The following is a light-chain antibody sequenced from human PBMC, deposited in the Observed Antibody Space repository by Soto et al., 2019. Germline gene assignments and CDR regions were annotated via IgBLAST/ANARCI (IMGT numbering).Light chain of an antibody. CDR3: TAFSANRVYL. CDR2: GVH. CDR1: SNDIGTYDY. V-gene: IGLV2-14*03. J-gene: IGLJ1*01. Sequence: QSALTQPISVSGSPGQSITISCNGNSNDIGTYDYVCRHQQHPGKATRLLIHGVHNRPPGMSDRLSASKSGLTASPTIAALQAEAEADYYCTAFSANRVYLFGPGTKVTVL.